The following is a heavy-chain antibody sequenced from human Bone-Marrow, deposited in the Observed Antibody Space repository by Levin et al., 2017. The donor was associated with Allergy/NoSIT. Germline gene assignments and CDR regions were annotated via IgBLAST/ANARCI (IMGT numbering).Heavy chain of an antibody. CDR2: IVPIFGTA. CDR3: GGGRGSITDFFYYGMDV. V-gene: IGHV1-69*01. Sequence: TWVRQAPGQGLEWMGGIVPIFGTAKYAEKFQGRVTITVDEYTSTGHMELSGLRSEDTAVYFCGGGRGSITDFFYYGMDVWGQGTTVIVSS. D-gene: IGHD1-20*01. J-gene: IGHJ6*02.